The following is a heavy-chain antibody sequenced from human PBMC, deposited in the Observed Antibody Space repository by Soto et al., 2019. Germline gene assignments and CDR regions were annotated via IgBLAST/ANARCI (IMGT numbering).Heavy chain of an antibody. D-gene: IGHD3-9*01. CDR2: ISAYNGNT. CDR3: ARYDRWTGPAGYGMDV. J-gene: IGHJ6*02. V-gene: IGHV1-18*01. Sequence: ASVKVSCKASGYTFTSYGISWVRQAPGQGLEWMGWISAYNGNTKYAQKLQGTVTMTTDTSTSTAYMELRSLRSDDTTVYYCARYDRWTGPAGYGMDVWGQGTTVTVSS. CDR1: GYTFTSYG.